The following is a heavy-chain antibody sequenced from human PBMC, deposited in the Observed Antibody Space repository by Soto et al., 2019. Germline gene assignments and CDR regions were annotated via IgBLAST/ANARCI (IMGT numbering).Heavy chain of an antibody. V-gene: IGHV3-23*01. Sequence: GGSLRLSCAASGFTFSSYAMIWIRQVPGRGLEWVSGLYGSGRGIHYSDSVKGRFTISRDNSAYSVYLQMNNLRVDDTAVYYCAKDAIAGDGVWLAHDWGQGTVVTVSS. CDR2: LYGSGRGI. CDR1: GFTFSSYA. D-gene: IGHD5-12*01. CDR3: AKDAIAGDGVWLAHD. J-gene: IGHJ4*02.